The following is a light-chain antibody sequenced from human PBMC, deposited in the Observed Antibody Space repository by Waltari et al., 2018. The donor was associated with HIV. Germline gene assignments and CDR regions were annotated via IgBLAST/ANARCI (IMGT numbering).Light chain of an antibody. J-gene: IGLJ2*01. CDR2: EDS. CDR3: YSTDSSGNLEGV. Sequence: SYELTQPPSVSVSPGQTARITCSGEALPKKYAYWYQQKSGQAPVLVIYEDSKRPSGIPETFSGSSSGTVATLTISGAQVEDEADYYCYSTDSSGNLEGVFGGGTKLTVL. V-gene: IGLV3-10*01. CDR1: ALPKKY.